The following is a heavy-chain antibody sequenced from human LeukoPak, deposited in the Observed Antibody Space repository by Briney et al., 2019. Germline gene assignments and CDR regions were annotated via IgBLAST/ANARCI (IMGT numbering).Heavy chain of an antibody. D-gene: IGHD2-15*01. CDR1: GFTFSSYE. CDR3: ARVVAAPPTYNWFDP. Sequence: PGGSLRLSCAASGFTFSSYEMNWVRQAPGKGLELVSYISSSGSTIYYADSMKGRFTISRDNAKNSLHLQMNSLRAEDTAIYYCARVVAAPPTYNWFDPWGQGTLVTVSS. CDR2: ISSSGSTI. J-gene: IGHJ5*02. V-gene: IGHV3-48*03.